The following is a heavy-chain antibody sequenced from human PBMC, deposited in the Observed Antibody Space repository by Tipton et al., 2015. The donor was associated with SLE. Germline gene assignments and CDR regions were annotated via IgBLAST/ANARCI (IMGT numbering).Heavy chain of an antibody. V-gene: IGHV3-9*01. CDR3: GKDLVPGGLDV. CDR2: FSLDSDRR. D-gene: IGHD6-6*01. CDR1: GFHVNKYA. J-gene: IGHJ6*02. Sequence: SLRLSCLISGFHVNKYAMHWVRLTPGKGLEWVSGFSLDSDRRDYADSVKGRFTVSRDYARNSLDLQMNRLRSDDTGVYYCGKDLVPGGLDVWGQGTTVTVS.